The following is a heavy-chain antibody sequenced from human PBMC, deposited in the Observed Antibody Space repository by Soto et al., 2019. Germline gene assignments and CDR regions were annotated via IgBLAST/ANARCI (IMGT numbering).Heavy chain of an antibody. CDR3: AKETNAYEINF. J-gene: IGHJ4*02. CDR2: ISHDGNTQ. V-gene: IGHV3-30-3*01. Sequence: QVQLVESGGGVVQPGGSLRLSCAASGFIFSGYAMHWVRQAPGKGLEWVAVISHDGNTQYYADSVKGRFTVSRDNSNNILYVEMNNLRDEDTAMYYCAKETNAYEINFWGQGTLVTVSP. CDR1: GFIFSGYA. D-gene: IGHD3-9*01.